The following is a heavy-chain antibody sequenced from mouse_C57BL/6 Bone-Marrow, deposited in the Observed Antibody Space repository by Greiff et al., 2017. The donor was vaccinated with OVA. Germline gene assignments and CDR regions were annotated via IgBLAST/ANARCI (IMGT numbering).Heavy chain of an antibody. Sequence: DVMLVESGGGLVQPGGSLKLSCAASGFTFSDFYMYWIRQTPEKGLEWVAYISNGGGSTYYPDTVKGRFTISRDNAKNTLYLQMSRLKSEDTAMYYCARLDAMDYWGQGTSVTVSS. CDR1: GFTFSDFY. V-gene: IGHV5-12*01. J-gene: IGHJ4*01. CDR2: ISNGGGST. CDR3: ARLDAMDY.